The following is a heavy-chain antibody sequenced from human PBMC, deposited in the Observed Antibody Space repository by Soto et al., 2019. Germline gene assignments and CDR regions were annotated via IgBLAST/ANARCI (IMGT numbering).Heavy chain of an antibody. V-gene: IGHV3-23*01. J-gene: IGHJ5*02. CDR3: ARNYGSEP. Sequence: GGSLRLSCAASGFTFSDSGMTWVRQAPGKGLEWVSAISASGGTTYYADSVKGRFTISRDNSKNTLYLHLHSLRAEDTAVYYCARNYGSEPWGQGTLVTVSS. D-gene: IGHD3-10*01. CDR2: ISASGGTT. CDR1: GFTFSDSG.